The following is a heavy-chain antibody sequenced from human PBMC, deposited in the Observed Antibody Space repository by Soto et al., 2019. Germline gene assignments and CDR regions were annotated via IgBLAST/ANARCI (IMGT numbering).Heavy chain of an antibody. D-gene: IGHD1-26*01. CDR2: ISAYNGNT. CDR1: GYSFSFYG. V-gene: IGHV1-18*01. J-gene: IGHJ4*02. CDR3: ARGLGLYYFDY. Sequence: GASVKVSCKASGYSFSFYGISWVRQAPGQGLEWMGWISAYNGNTNYSQKLQGRVTMTTDTSTSTAYMELRSLRSEDTAVYYCARGLGLYYFDYWGQGTLVTVSS.